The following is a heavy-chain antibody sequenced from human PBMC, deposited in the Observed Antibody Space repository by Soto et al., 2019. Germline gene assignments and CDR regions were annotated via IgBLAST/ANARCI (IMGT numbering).Heavy chain of an antibody. CDR3: ARARLGYCSSTSYYMDYYYYGMDV. Sequence: ASVKVSCKASGYTFTGYYMHWVRQAPGQGLEWMGWINPNSGGTNYAQKFQGWVTMTRDTSISTAYMELSRLRSDDTAVYYCARARLGYCSSTSYYMDYYYYGMDVWGQGTTVTVSS. J-gene: IGHJ6*02. CDR2: INPNSGGT. D-gene: IGHD2-2*02. V-gene: IGHV1-2*04. CDR1: GYTFTGYY.